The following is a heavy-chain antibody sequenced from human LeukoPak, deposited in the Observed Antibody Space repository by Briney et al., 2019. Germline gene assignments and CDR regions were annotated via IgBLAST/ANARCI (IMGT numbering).Heavy chain of an antibody. D-gene: IGHD5-18*01. Sequence: ASVKVSCKASGGTFSSYAISWVRQAPGQGLEWMGRIIPIFGTANYAQKFQGRVTITTDGSTSTAYMELSSLRSEDTAVYYCAREGRGYSYGQVESWFDPWGQGTLVTVSS. CDR1: GGTFSSYA. CDR3: AREGRGYSYGQVESWFDP. CDR2: IIPIFGTA. V-gene: IGHV1-69*05. J-gene: IGHJ5*02.